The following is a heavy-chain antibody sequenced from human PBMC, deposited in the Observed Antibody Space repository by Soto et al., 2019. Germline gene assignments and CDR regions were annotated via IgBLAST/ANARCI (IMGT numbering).Heavy chain of an antibody. CDR3: ARQYSSLYYFDY. CDR2: IYYSGST. V-gene: IGHV4-61*08. J-gene: IGHJ4*02. Sequence: SETLSLTCTVSGGSISRGGYYWSWIRQHPGKGLEWIGYIYYSGSTNYNPSLKSRVTISVDTSKNQFSLKLSSVTAADTAVYYCARQYSSLYYFDYWGQGTLVTVSS. D-gene: IGHD6-19*01. CDR1: GGSISRGGYY.